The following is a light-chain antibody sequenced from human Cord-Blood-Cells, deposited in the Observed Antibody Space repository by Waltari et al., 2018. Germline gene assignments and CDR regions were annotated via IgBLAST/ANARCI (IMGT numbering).Light chain of an antibody. CDR2: DVS. V-gene: IGLV2-14*03. CDR1: SSDVGCYNY. CDR3: SSYTSSSTWV. J-gene: IGLJ3*02. Sequence: QSALTQPASVSGSPGQSITISCNGTSSDVGCYNYVSWYQQHQGKAPKLMIYDVSNRPSAVSNRFSGSKSGNTASLTISGLQAEDEADYYCSSYTSSSTWVFGGGTKLTVL.